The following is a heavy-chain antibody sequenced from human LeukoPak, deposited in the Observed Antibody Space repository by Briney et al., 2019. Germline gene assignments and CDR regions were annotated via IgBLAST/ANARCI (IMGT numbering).Heavy chain of an antibody. J-gene: IGHJ4*02. V-gene: IGHV4-30-4*01. D-gene: IGHD4-23*01. CDR2: IYYSGST. CDR1: GGSISSGDYY. CDR3: AGDHQEYGANSALWY. Sequence: SQTLSLTCTVSGGSISSGDYYWSWIRQPPGKGLEWIGYIYYSGSTYYNPSLKSRVTISVDTSKNQFSLKLTSVTAADTAVYYCAGDHQEYGANSALWYWGQGTLVIVSS.